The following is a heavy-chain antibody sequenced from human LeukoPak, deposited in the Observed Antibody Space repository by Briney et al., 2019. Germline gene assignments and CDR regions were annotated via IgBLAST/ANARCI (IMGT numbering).Heavy chain of an antibody. D-gene: IGHD3-10*01. J-gene: IGHJ4*02. CDR2: ISSSSSTI. CDR1: GFTFSSYS. CDR3: ASLGGSGSYFFDY. V-gene: IGHV3-48*04. Sequence: GGSLRLSCAASGFTFSSYSMNWVRQAPGKGLEWVSYISSSSSTIYYADSVKGRFTISRDNAKNSLYLQMNSLRAEDTAVYYCASLGGSGSYFFDYWGQGTLVTVSS.